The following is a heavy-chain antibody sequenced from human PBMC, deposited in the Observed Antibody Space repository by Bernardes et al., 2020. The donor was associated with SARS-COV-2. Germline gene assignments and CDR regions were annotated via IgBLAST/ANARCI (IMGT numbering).Heavy chain of an antibody. V-gene: IGHV1-69*06. CDR3: ATGVAVAGTPTHYYYYYGMDV. J-gene: IGHJ6*02. D-gene: IGHD6-19*01. CDR1: GGTFSSYA. CDR2: IIPIFGTA. Sequence: SVKVSCKASGGTFSSYAISWVRQAPGQGLEWMGGIIPIFGTANYAQKFQGRVTMTEDTSTDTAYMELSSLRSEDTAVYYCATGVAVAGTPTHYYYYYGMDVWGQGTTVTVSS.